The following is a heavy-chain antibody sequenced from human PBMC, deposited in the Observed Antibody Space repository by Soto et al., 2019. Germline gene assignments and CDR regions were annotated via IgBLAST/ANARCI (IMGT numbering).Heavy chain of an antibody. Sequence: EVQLLDSGGGLVQPGGSLRLSCAASGFTFSSYAMSWVRQAPGKGLEWVSIISGSNGNTYYADSVKGRFTISRDNSKNTLFLQMNSLRAEDTALYYCAKEGTNWDFDYWGQGTLVTVSS. V-gene: IGHV3-23*01. J-gene: IGHJ4*02. CDR3: AKEGTNWDFDY. CDR2: ISGSNGNT. CDR1: GFTFSSYA. D-gene: IGHD2-2*01.